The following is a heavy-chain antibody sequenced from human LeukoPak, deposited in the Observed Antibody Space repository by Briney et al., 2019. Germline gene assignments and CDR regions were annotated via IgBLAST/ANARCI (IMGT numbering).Heavy chain of an antibody. CDR3: ARTPSGIVVVVANCYFDY. CDR2: IKQDGSEK. D-gene: IGHD2-15*01. Sequence: PGGSLRLSCAASGFTFSSYWMSWVRQALGKGLEWVANIKQDGSEKYYVDSVKGRFTISRDNAKNSLYLQMNSLRAEDTAVYYCARTPSGIVVVVANCYFDYWGQGTLVTVSS. V-gene: IGHV3-7*01. CDR1: GFTFSSYW. J-gene: IGHJ4*02.